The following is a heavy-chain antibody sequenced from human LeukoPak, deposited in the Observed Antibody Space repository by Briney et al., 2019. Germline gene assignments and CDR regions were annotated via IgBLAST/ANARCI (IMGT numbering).Heavy chain of an antibody. CDR1: GFTFSSYS. Sequence: GGSLRLSCAASGFTFSSYSMNWVRQAPGKGLEWVSYISSSSSTIYYADSVKGRFTISRDNAKNSLYLRMNSLRAEDTAVYYCARDRYYDSSGIKVPNWFDPWGQGTLVTVSS. J-gene: IGHJ5*02. D-gene: IGHD3-22*01. CDR3: ARDRYYDSSGIKVPNWFDP. CDR2: ISSSSSTI. V-gene: IGHV3-48*01.